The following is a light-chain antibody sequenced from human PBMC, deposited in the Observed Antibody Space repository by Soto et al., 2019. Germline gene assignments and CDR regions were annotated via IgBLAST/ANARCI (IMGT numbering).Light chain of an antibody. CDR2: DAS. J-gene: IGKJ3*01. CDR1: QSVTIW. CDR3: QQYSSDSFT. V-gene: IGKV1-5*01. Sequence: DIQMTQSPSTLSASVGDRVTITCRASQSVTIWLAWYQQKPGEGPKLLIYDASILESGVPSRFSGSGSGTEFTLPIVGLQPDDFATYFCQQYSSDSFTFGPGTKVDIK.